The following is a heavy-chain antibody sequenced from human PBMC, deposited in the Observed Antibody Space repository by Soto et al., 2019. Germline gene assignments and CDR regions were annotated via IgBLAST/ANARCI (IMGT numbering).Heavy chain of an antibody. CDR3: AKDGGDIIVVPAARMAYYYYMDV. D-gene: IGHD2-2*01. Sequence: GGSLRLSCAASGFTFSSYGMHWVRQAPGKGLEWVAVISYDGSNKYYADSVKGRFTISRDNSKNTLYLQMNSLRAEDTAVYYCAKDGGDIIVVPAARMAYYYYMDVWGKGTTVTVSS. CDR2: ISYDGSNK. J-gene: IGHJ6*03. V-gene: IGHV3-30*18. CDR1: GFTFSSYG.